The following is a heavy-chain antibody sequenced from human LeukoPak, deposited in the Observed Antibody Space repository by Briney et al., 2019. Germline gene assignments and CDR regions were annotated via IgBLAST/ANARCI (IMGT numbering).Heavy chain of an antibody. Sequence: PSETLSLTCTVSGGSVSSGSYYWSWIRQPPGKGLEWIGYIYYSGSTNYNPSLKSRVTISVDTSKNQFSLKLSSVTAADTAVYYCARGNWLAAAFDIWGQGTMVTVSS. D-gene: IGHD1-1*01. CDR1: GGSVSSGSYY. J-gene: IGHJ3*02. V-gene: IGHV4-61*01. CDR2: IYYSGST. CDR3: ARGNWLAAAFDI.